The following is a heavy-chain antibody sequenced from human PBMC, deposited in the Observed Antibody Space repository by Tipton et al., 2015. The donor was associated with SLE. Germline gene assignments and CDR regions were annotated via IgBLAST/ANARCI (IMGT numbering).Heavy chain of an antibody. J-gene: IGHJ4*01. V-gene: IGHV4-31*03. D-gene: IGHD2-21*01. Sequence: TLSLTCTVSGGSISSGGYYWSWIRQHPGKGLEWIGYIYNSESIYYNPSLKSRVTISLDTSKNEFSLNLSSVTAADTAVYFCAREGGGGCRFDYWGHGTLVTVSS. CDR2: IYNSESI. CDR3: AREGGGGCRFDY. CDR1: GGSISSGGYY.